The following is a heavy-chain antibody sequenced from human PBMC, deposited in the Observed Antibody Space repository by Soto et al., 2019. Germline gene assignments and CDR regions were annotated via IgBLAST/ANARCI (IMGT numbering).Heavy chain of an antibody. CDR1: GGSISSYY. J-gene: IGHJ4*02. D-gene: IGHD6-13*01. CDR3: ARGKSVAAAVDY. Sequence: QVQLQESGPGLVKPSETLSLTCTVSGGSISSYYWSWIRQPPGKGLEWIGYIYYSGSTNYNPSLKSRVTISVDTSKNQFSLKLSSVTAADTAVYCCARGKSVAAAVDYWGQGTLVTVSS. CDR2: IYYSGST. V-gene: IGHV4-59*01.